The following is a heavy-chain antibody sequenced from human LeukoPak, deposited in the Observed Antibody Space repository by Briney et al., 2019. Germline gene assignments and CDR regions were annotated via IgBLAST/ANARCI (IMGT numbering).Heavy chain of an antibody. CDR2: INHSGST. D-gene: IGHD3-9*01. V-gene: IGHV4-34*01. Sequence: NPSETLSLTCAVYGGSFSGYYWSWIRQPPGKGLEWIGEINHSGSTNYNPSLKSRVTISVDTSKNQFSLKLSSMTAADTAVYYCAREVLDILTGYLFDYWGQGTLVTVSS. CDR1: GGSFSGYY. CDR3: AREVLDILTGYLFDY. J-gene: IGHJ4*02.